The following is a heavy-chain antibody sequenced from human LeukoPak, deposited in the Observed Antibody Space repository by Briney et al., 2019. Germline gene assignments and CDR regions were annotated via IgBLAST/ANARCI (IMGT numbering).Heavy chain of an antibody. D-gene: IGHD1-1*01. CDR3: ATSTGTIYTWFDP. CDR1: GGSISSDY. V-gene: IGHV4-59*01. J-gene: IGHJ5*02. Sequence: SETLSLTCTVPGGSISSDYWSWIRQPPGKGLEWIGYIDNSGNTNYNPSLKSRVTISVDTPKNQFSLRLSSVTAADTAVYYCATSTGTIYTWFDPWGQGTLVTVSS. CDR2: IDNSGNT.